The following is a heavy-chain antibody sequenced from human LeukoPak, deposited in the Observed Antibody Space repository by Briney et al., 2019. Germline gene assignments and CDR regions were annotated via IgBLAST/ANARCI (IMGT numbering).Heavy chain of an antibody. D-gene: IGHD2-15*01. CDR1: GYTFTSYG. Sequence: ASVKVSCKASGYTFTSYGISWVRHAPGQGLEWMGWISAYNGNTNYAQKLQGRVTMTTDTSTSTAYMELRSLRSDDTAVYYYAIIPPDIVVVTSYWGQVTLVTVSS. CDR2: ISAYNGNT. CDR3: AIIPPDIVVVTSY. V-gene: IGHV1-18*01. J-gene: IGHJ4*02.